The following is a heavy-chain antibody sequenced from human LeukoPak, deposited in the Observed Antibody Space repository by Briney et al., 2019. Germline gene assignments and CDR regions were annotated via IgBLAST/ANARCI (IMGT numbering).Heavy chain of an antibody. CDR1: GFTFITYG. V-gene: IGHV3-33*01. CDR2: IWYDGSYK. CDR3: AREYYDSGDYPRQHYFDY. J-gene: IGHJ4*02. D-gene: IGHD3-22*01. Sequence: PGRSLRLSCAASGFTFITYGMHWVRQAPGKGLEWVALIWYDGSYKYYADSVKGRFTISRDNSKNTLYLQMNSLRAEDTAVYYCAREYYDSGDYPRQHYFDYWGQGTLVTVSS.